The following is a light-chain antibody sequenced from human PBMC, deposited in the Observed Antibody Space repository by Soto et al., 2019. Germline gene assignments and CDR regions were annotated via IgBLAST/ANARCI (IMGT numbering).Light chain of an antibody. Sequence: EIVLTQSPATLSLSPGERATLSCRASQSVSSYLAWYQQKPGQAPRLLIYDASNRATATPARFSGSGSGTDITLTLSSLEPEDFAVYYCQQRSNWFTFGGGTKVEIK. V-gene: IGKV3-11*01. CDR3: QQRSNWFT. CDR2: DAS. J-gene: IGKJ4*01. CDR1: QSVSSY.